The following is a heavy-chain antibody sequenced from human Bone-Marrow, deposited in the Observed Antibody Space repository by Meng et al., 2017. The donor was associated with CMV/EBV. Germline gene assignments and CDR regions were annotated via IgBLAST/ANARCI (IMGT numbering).Heavy chain of an antibody. D-gene: IGHD3-22*01. Sequence: GESLKISCAASGFTFSSYAMHWVRQAPGKGLEYVSAISSNGGSTYYADSVKGRFTISRDNSKNTLYLQMGSLRAEDTAVYYCARVAYGGFDSSSWYDYYGMDVWGQGTTVTVSS. CDR2: ISSNGGST. CDR1: GFTFSSYA. CDR3: ARVAYGGFDSSSWYDYYGMDV. J-gene: IGHJ6*02. V-gene: IGHV3-64*02.